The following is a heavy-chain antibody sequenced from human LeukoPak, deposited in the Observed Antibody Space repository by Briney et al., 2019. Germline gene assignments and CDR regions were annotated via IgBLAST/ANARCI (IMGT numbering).Heavy chain of an antibody. CDR2: MYYSGST. Sequence: PSETLSLTCTVSGGSISSYYWSWIRQPPGKGLEWIGDMYYSGSTNYNPSLKSRVTISVDTSKNQFSLKLSSVTAADTAVYYCAREFRGSYALDYWGQGTLVTVSS. V-gene: IGHV4-59*01. D-gene: IGHD1-26*01. J-gene: IGHJ4*02. CDR1: GGSISSYY. CDR3: AREFRGSYALDY.